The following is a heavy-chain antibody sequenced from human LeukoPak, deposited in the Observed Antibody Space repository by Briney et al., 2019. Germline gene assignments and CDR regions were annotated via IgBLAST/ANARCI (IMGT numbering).Heavy chain of an antibody. D-gene: IGHD1-26*01. J-gene: IGHJ5*02. CDR1: GFIFTRYW. V-gene: IGHV3-7*01. CDR2: IKEDGSEK. CDR3: VYGGSYYVA. Sequence: GGSLRLSCAASGFIFTRYWMTWVRQAPGKGLELVANIKEDGSEKYYVDSVKGRFTISRDNAKNSLYLQMNSLRAEDTAVYFCVYGGSYYVAWGQGTLVTVSS.